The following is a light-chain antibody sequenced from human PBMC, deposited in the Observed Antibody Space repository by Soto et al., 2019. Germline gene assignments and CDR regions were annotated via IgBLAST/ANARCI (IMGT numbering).Light chain of an antibody. J-gene: IGKJ1*01. V-gene: IGKV3-11*01. CDR1: QNVRCY. CDR2: DAS. Sequence: EILLTQSPVTLSLSPGERATLSCRASQNVRCYLAWYQQKPGQAPRLLIYDASNRATGIPARFSGSGSGTDFTLTISSLEPEDSAVYYCQQNLGVHTFGQGTKVEIK. CDR3: QQNLGVHT.